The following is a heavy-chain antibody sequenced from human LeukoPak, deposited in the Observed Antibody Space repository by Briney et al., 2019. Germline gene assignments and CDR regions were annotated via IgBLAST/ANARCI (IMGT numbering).Heavy chain of an antibody. J-gene: IGHJ4*02. V-gene: IGHV4-59*08. Sequence: SETLSLTCTVSGGSISSYYWSWIRQPPGKGLEWIGYIYYSGSTNYNPSLKSRVTISVDTSKNQFSLKLSSVTAADTAVYYCAAGWYSRSSSDFDYWGQGTLVTVSS. CDR3: AAGWYSRSSSDFDY. CDR1: GGSISSYY. CDR2: IYYSGST. D-gene: IGHD6-6*01.